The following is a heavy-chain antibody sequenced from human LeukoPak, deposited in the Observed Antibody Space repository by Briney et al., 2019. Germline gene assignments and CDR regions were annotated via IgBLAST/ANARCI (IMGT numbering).Heavy chain of an antibody. CDR2: IYSGGST. D-gene: IGHD3-22*01. V-gene: IGHV3-53*01. Sequence: GGSLRLSCAASGFSVSNNYMAWVRQAPGKGLEWVSFIYSGGSTYYADSVKGRFTISRDNAKNTLSLQMNSLRAEDTGVYYCARAPSEIGGYYPEYFRHWGQGTLVTVSS. J-gene: IGHJ1*01. CDR3: ARAPSEIGGYYPEYFRH. CDR1: GFSVSNNY.